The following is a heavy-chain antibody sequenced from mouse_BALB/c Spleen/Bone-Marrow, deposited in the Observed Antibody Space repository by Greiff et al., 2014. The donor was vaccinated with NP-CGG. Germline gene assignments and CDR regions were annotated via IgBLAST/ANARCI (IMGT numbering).Heavy chain of an antibody. CDR1: GFNIKDYY. V-gene: IGHV14-1*02. J-gene: IGHJ4*01. CDR3: ARGYYGSSYHWYAMEY. D-gene: IGHD1-1*01. Sequence: EVQLQQSGAELVRPGALVKLSCKASGFNIKDYYMHWVKQRPEQGLEWIGWIDPENGNTIYDPKFQGKASITADTSSNTAYLQLSSLTSEDTAVYYCARGYYGSSYHWYAMEYWGQGTSVTVSS. CDR2: IDPENGNT.